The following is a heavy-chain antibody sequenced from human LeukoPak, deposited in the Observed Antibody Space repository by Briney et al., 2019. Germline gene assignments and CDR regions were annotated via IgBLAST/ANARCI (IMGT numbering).Heavy chain of an antibody. J-gene: IGHJ4*02. CDR3: AKDMRGTKIFDY. CDR1: GFTFSSYW. V-gene: IGHV3-7*03. D-gene: IGHD1-7*01. CDR2: IKQDGSEK. Sequence: GGSLRLSCAASGFTFSSYWMSWVRQAPGKGLEWVANIKQDGSEKYYVDSVKGRFTVSRDNAKNSLYLQMNSLRAEDTALYYCAKDMRGTKIFDYWGQGTLVTISS.